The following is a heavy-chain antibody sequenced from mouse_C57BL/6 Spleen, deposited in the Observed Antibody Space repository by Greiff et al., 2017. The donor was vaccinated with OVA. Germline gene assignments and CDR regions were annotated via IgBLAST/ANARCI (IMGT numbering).Heavy chain of an antibody. J-gene: IGHJ4*01. CDR3: ARDRWGSMDD. D-gene: IGHD1-1*02. CDR1: GFTFSSYA. Sequence: EVKLMESGGGLVKPGGSLKLSCAASGFTFSSYAMSWVRQTPEKRLEWVATISDGGSYTYYPDNVKGRFTISRDNAKNNLYLQMSHLKSEDTALYYCARDRWGSMDDWGQGTSVTVSS. CDR2: ISDGGSYT. V-gene: IGHV5-4*01.